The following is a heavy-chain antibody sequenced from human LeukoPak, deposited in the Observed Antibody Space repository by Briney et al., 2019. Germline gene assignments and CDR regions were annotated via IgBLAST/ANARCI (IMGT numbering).Heavy chain of an antibody. CDR2: ISGSGGST. J-gene: IGHJ6*02. CDR1: GFTFSSYA. D-gene: IGHD2-2*02. V-gene: IGHV3-23*01. CDR3: AKAVPDCSSTSCYTYYYYYGMDV. Sequence: GGSLRLSCAASGFTFSSYAMSWVRQAPGKGLERVSAISGSGGSTYYADSVKGRFTISRDNSKNTLYLQMNSLRAEDTAVYYCAKAVPDCSSTSCYTYYYYYGMDVWGQGTTVTVSS.